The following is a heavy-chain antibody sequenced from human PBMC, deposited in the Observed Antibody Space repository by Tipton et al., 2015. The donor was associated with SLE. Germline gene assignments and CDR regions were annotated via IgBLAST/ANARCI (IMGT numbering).Heavy chain of an antibody. CDR1: GGSISSGGYY. J-gene: IGHJ4*02. Sequence: TLSLTCNVSGGSISSGGYYWSWIRQPPGKGLEWIGYIYYSGSTNYNPSLKSRVTISVDTSKNQFSLKLSSVTATDTAQYYCARRDNFWGSYRRAHPYFDLWGQGALVTVSS. CDR3: ARRDNFWGSYRRAHPYFDL. D-gene: IGHD3-16*02. V-gene: IGHV4-61*08. CDR2: IYYSGST.